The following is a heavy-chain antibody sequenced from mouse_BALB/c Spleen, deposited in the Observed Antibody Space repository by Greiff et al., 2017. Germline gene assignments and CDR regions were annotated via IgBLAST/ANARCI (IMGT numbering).Heavy chain of an antibody. CDR1: GFTFTSYW. J-gene: IGHJ2*01. V-gene: IGHV1-87*01. CDR3: ARDWEGDY. D-gene: IGHD4-1*01. Sequence: VQLKESGAGLARPGASVKLSCTASGFTFTSYWMQWVKQRPGQGLEWIGTIYPGDGDTRYTQKLKGKATLTADKTSSTAYMQLSSLSSEDSAVFCCARDWEGDYWGQGTTLTVSS. CDR2: IYPGDGDT.